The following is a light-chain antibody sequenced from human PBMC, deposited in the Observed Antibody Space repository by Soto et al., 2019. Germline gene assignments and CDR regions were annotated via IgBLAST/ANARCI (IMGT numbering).Light chain of an antibody. CDR1: SSDVGGHNY. V-gene: IGLV2-14*01. Sequence: QSVLTQPASVPGSPGQSITISCTGTSSDVGGHNYVSWYQQYPGKAPKLIIYEVTNRPSGISDRFSGSKSGSTASLTISGLQAEDEADYYCCSYTSTNTRVFGGGTKVTVL. CDR2: EVT. J-gene: IGLJ3*02. CDR3: CSYTSTNTRV.